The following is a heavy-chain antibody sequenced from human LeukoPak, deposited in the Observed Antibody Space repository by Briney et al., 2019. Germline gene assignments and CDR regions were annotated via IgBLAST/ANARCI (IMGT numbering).Heavy chain of an antibody. Sequence: ASVKVSCKASGYTCTSYGISWVRQAPGQGLEWMGWISAYNGNTNYAQKLQGRVTMTTDTSTSTAYMELRSLRSDDTAVYYCARVGVTIFGVVIIPGDYWGQGTLVTVSS. D-gene: IGHD3-3*01. CDR2: ISAYNGNT. J-gene: IGHJ4*02. CDR1: GYTCTSYG. CDR3: ARVGVTIFGVVIIPGDY. V-gene: IGHV1-18*01.